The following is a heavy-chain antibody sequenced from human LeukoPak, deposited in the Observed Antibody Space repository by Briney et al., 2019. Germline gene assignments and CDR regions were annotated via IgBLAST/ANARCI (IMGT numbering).Heavy chain of an antibody. J-gene: IGHJ4*02. CDR2: ISNDGGGT. CDR3: TKRVKYGGTWDHFAD. Sequence: GGSLRLSCAASGFIFNNYGLIWVRQAPGKGLEWVSAISNDGGGTNYADFVKGRFTISRDNSKSTLILQMNSLRVEDTALYYCTKRVKYGGTWDHFADWGQGTLVTVSS. CDR1: GFIFNNYG. V-gene: IGHV3-23*01. D-gene: IGHD1-26*01.